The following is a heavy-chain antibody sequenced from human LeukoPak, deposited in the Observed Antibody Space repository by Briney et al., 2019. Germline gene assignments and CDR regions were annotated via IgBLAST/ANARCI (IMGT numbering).Heavy chain of an antibody. D-gene: IGHD3-10*01. J-gene: IGHJ3*02. CDR3: AKDLRRRYYFGSGSRGGTFDI. V-gene: IGHV3-30*18. CDR1: GLMFSNYG. CDR2: ISYDGSNK. Sequence: PGGSLRLSCAASGLMFSNYGMQWVRQAPGKGLEWVAVISYDGSNKYYADSVKSRFTISRDNSKNTLYLQMNSLRAEDTAVYYCAKDLRRRYYFGSGSRGGTFDIWGQGTMVTVSS.